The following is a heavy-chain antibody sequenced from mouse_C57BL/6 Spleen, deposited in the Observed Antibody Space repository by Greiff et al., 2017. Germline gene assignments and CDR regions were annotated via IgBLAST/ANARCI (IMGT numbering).Heavy chain of an antibody. Sequence: EVKLVESGEGLVKPGGSLKLSCAASGFTFSSYAMSWVRQTPEKRLEWVAYISSGGDYIYYADTVKGRFTISRDNARNTLYLQMSCLKSEDTAMYYGTRDSLTSGFAYWGQGTTLTVSS. J-gene: IGHJ2*01. CDR2: ISSGGDYI. V-gene: IGHV5-9-1*02. CDR3: TRDSLTSGFAY. CDR1: GFTFSSYA. D-gene: IGHD1-1*01.